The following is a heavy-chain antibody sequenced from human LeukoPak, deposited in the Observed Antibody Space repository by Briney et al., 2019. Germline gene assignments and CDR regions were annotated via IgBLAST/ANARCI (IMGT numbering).Heavy chain of an antibody. V-gene: IGHV1-18*01. J-gene: IGHJ5*02. D-gene: IGHD3-10*01. CDR2: ISTNNGNT. CDR1: GGTFSSYS. CDR3: AGSVAANLNAFDP. Sequence: ASVNLFCGASGGTFSSYSISWVRQAPGQGLEWMGWISTNNGNTNYAENFQGRVIITTDTPKDTPYIDLKSLRSDDTGIYYCAGSVAANLNAFDPWGQGTLVTVSS.